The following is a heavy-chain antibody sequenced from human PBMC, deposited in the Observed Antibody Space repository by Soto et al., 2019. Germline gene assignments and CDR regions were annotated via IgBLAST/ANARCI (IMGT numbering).Heavy chain of an antibody. V-gene: IGHV4-30-2*01. CDR2: IYHTGTT. CDR1: GGSINSGGYS. J-gene: IGHJ6*02. Sequence: PSETLSLTCTVSGGSINSGGYSWTWIRQPPGKGLEWIGFIYHTGTTYYNPSLKSRVTISVDTSKNQFSLKLSSVTAADTAVYYCARVSGIYYYGMDVWGQGTTVTVSS. CDR3: ARVSGIYYYGMDV. D-gene: IGHD3-10*01.